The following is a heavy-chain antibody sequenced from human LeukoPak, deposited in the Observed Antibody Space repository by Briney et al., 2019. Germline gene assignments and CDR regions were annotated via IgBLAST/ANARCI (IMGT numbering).Heavy chain of an antibody. CDR1: GFXFSSYW. Sequence: GGSLRLSCAASGFXFSSYWMHWVRQAPGKGLVWVSRINSDGRSTSSADSVKGRFTISRDNAKNTLYLQMNSLRTEDTAVYYCAKCPSGVLRYFAPIDYWGQGTLVTVSS. CDR2: INSDGRST. D-gene: IGHD3-9*01. J-gene: IGHJ4*02. V-gene: IGHV3-74*01. CDR3: AKCPSGVLRYFAPIDY.